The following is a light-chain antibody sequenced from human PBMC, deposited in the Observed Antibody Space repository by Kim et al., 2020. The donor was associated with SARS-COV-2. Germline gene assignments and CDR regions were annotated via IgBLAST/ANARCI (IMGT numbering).Light chain of an antibody. J-gene: IGKJ5*01. CDR1: QGISSG. V-gene: IGKV1-13*02. CDR2: DAS. Sequence: AIQLTQSPSSLSASVGDRVTITCRASQGISSGLAWYQQTPGKAPKLLIYDASTLENGVPSRFSSSGSGTDITLNISSLQPEDVAIYFCQQFYIYPPITFGQGTRLEIK. CDR3: QQFYIYPPIT.